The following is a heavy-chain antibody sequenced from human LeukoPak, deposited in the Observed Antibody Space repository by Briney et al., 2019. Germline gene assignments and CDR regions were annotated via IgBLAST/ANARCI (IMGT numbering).Heavy chain of an antibody. CDR1: GYTFTGYY. CDR2: INPNSGGT. D-gene: IGHD4-23*01. CDR3: ARQFVGGNLYYFDY. J-gene: IGHJ4*02. Sequence: ASVKVSCKASGYTFTGYYMHWVRQAPGQGLEWMGWINPNSGGTNYAQKFQGRVTMTRDTSISTAYMELSRLRSDDTAVYYCARQFVGGNLYYFDYWGQGTLVTVSS. V-gene: IGHV1-2*02.